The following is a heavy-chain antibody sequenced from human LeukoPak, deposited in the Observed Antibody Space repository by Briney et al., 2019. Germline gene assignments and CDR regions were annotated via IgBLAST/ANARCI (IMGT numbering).Heavy chain of an antibody. D-gene: IGHD1-26*01. J-gene: IGHJ4*02. V-gene: IGHV4-39*02. Sequence: SETLSLTCTVSGGSTSSDRYYGGWVRQPPGKGLEWIGNIYYSGSTYYNPSLKSRVTMSVDTSKNQFFLKLNSVTAADTAVYYCARGRPYSGGYHLDYWGQGTLVTVSA. CDR1: GGSTSSDRYY. CDR3: ARGRPYSGGYHLDY. CDR2: IYYSGST.